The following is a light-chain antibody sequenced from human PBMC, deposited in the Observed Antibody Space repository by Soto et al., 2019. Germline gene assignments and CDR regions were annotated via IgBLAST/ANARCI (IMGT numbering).Light chain of an antibody. Sequence: EIVMTQSPATLSVSPGERATLSCRASQSVRNNLAWYQQKPGQAPRLLIYGASTRATGIPARFSGSGSGTEFTLTISSLQSEDFAVYYCHHYNNWPPWTFGQGTKVEIK. CDR1: QSVRNN. J-gene: IGKJ1*01. CDR3: HHYNNWPPWT. V-gene: IGKV3-15*01. CDR2: GAS.